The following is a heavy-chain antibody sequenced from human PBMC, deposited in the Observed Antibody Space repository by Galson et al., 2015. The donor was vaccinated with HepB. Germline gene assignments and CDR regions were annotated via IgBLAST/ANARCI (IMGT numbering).Heavy chain of an antibody. CDR2: ISWNSGSI. CDR1: GFTFDDYA. V-gene: IGHV3-9*01. J-gene: IGHJ3*02. CDR3: AKDSLSEYQLLADAFDI. Sequence: SCAASGFTFDDYAMHWVRQAPGKGLEWVSGISWNSGSIGYADSVKGRFTISRDNAKNSLYLQMNSLRAEDTALYYCAKDSLSEYQLLADAFDIWGQGTMVTVSS. D-gene: IGHD2-2*01.